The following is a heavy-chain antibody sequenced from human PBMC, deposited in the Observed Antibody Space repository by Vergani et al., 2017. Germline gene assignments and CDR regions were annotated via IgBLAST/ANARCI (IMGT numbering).Heavy chain of an antibody. Sequence: QVQLVQSGAEVKKPGSSVTLSCKASGGTFSSYAISWVRQAPGQGLEWMGGIIRISGSANYAQKFQGRVTITRDESTSTAYMELSSLRSQDTAVYYGSRDPCGYGGDPEDDDYGMDVWGQGTTVTVSS. V-gene: IGHV1-69*05. CDR1: GGTFSSYA. D-gene: IGHD2-21*02. CDR2: IIRISGSA. CDR3: SRDPCGYGGDPEDDDYGMDV. J-gene: IGHJ6*02.